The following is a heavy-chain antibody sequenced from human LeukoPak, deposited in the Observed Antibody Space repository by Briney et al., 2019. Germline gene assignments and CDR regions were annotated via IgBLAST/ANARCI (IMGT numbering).Heavy chain of an antibody. V-gene: IGHV1-69*06. CDR3: ARVVGTTVHDY. J-gene: IGHJ4*02. Sequence: RASVKVSCKASGGTFSSYAISWVRQAPGQGLEWMGGIIPIFGTANYAQKFQGRVTITADKSTSTAYMELSSLRSEDTAVYYCARVVGTTVHDYWGQGTLVTVSS. CDR2: IIPIFGTA. CDR1: GGTFSSYA. D-gene: IGHD1-7*01.